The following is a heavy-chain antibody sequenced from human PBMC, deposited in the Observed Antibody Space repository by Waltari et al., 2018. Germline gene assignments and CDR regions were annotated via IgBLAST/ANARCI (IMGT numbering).Heavy chain of an antibody. D-gene: IGHD5-18*01. CDR1: GFSVSDEP. J-gene: IGHJ4*02. V-gene: IGHV3-53*02. CDR3: ASSTAQPWTKGGLDN. Sequence: DVQLVETGGGLTQPGGSLKLACAEYGFSVSDEPLSLVRQAPGKGLEWVSIVYTGGSTYYADFVKGRFTISRDSSKNTLYLQMNDLRAEDTAVYYCASSTAQPWTKGGLDNWGQGTLVIVSS. CDR2: VYTGGST.